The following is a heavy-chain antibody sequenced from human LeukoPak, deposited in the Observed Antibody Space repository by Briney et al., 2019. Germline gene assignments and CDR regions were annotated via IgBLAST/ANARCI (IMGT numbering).Heavy chain of an antibody. CDR2: INPNSGGT. Sequence: GASVKVSCKASGYTFTGYYMHWVRQAPGRGLEWMGWINPNSGGTNYAQKFQGRVTMTRDTSISTAHMELSRLRSDDTAVYYCARLGDWVVVPAALPMDYWGQGTLVTVSS. J-gene: IGHJ4*02. D-gene: IGHD2-2*01. CDR1: GYTFTGYY. CDR3: ARLGDWVVVPAALPMDY. V-gene: IGHV1-2*02.